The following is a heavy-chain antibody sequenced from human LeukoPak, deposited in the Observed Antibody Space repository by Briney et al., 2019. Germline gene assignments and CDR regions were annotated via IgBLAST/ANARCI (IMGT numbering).Heavy chain of an antibody. J-gene: IGHJ4*02. D-gene: IGHD6-13*01. V-gene: IGHV4-59*08. CDR2: VYYTGST. CDR1: GGSISNYY. Sequence: SETLSLTCIVSGGSISNYYWSWIRQPPGKGLDWIGYVYYTGSTNYNPSLKSRVTISVDTSKNQFSLKLSSVTAADTAVYYCARSGQQLAHYFDYWGQGTLVTVSS. CDR3: ARSGQQLAHYFDY.